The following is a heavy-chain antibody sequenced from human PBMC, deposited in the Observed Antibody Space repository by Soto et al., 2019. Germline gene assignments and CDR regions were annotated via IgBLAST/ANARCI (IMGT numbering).Heavy chain of an antibody. V-gene: IGHV3-30*18. Sequence: QVQLVESGGGVVQPGRSLRLSCAAFGFTFTSYGMHWVRQAPGKGLEWVAVVSYDGSNKYYADSVKGRFTISRDNSKNTLYLQMNSLRAEDTAVYYCAKDAEMATQGWVYYYYYGMDVWGQGTTVTVSS. CDR1: GFTFTSYG. CDR3: AKDAEMATQGWVYYYYYGMDV. CDR2: VSYDGSNK. D-gene: IGHD5-12*01. J-gene: IGHJ6*02.